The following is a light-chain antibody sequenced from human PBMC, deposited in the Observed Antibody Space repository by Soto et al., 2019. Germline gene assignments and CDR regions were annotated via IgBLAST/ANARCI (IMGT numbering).Light chain of an antibody. CDR3: CSYTGSGSLV. CDR1: SSDVGAYNY. Sequence: QSALTQPASVSGSPGQSITISCTGTSSDVGAYNYISWYQQHPDKAPKLILYEVNNWPSGVSIRFSGSKSGNTASLTISGRRPEDEANYYCCSYTGSGSLVFGGGTKVTVL. J-gene: IGLJ3*02. V-gene: IGLV2-14*01. CDR2: EVN.